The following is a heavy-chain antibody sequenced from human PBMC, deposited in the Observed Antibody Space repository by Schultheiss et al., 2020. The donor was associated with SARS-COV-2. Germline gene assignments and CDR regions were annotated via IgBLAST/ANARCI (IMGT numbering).Heavy chain of an antibody. CDR1: GFTFSSYA. D-gene: IGHD2-2*01. V-gene: IGHV3-30*04. CDR2: ISYHGSNI. CDR3: ARDLGYQLLTYGFDI. J-gene: IGHJ3*02. Sequence: GESLKISCAASGFTFSSYAMHWVRQAPGKGLEWVAVISYHGSNIYYADSVKGRFTISRDNSKNTLYLQMNSLRVEDTAVYYCARDLGYQLLTYGFDIWGQGTMVTVSS.